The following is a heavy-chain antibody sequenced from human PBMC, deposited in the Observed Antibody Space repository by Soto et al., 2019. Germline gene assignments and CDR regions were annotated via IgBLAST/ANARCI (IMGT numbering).Heavy chain of an antibody. Sequence: SCKASGGTFSSYAISWVRQAPGQGLEWMGGIIPIFGTANYAQKFQGRVTITADESTSTAYMELSSLRSEDTAVYYCARSNCGGDCYFHWFDPWGQGTLVTVSS. CDR1: GGTFSSYA. CDR3: ARSNCGGDCYFHWFDP. D-gene: IGHD2-21*02. J-gene: IGHJ5*02. V-gene: IGHV1-69*01. CDR2: IIPIFGTA.